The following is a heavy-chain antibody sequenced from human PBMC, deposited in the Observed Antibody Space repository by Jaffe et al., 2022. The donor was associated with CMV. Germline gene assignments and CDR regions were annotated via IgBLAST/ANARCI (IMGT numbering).Heavy chain of an antibody. CDR3: AKDLEVRRLYRADSSGWYT. CDR1: GFTFSSYA. V-gene: IGHV3-23*01. J-gene: IGHJ5*02. Sequence: EVQLLESGGGLVQPGGSLRLSCAASGFTFSSYAMSWVRQAPGKGLEWVSAISGSGGSTYYADSVKGRFTISRDNSKNTLYLQMNSLRAEDTAVYYCAKDLEVRRLYRADSSGWYTWGQGTLVTVSS. D-gene: IGHD6-19*01. CDR2: ISGSGGST.